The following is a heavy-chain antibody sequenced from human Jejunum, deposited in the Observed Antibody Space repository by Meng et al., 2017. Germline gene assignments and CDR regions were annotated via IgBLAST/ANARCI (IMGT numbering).Heavy chain of an antibody. J-gene: IGHJ4*02. CDR2: IHYSGRT. D-gene: IGHD1-26*01. Sequence: SETLSLTCTVSGGSISSYFWAWIRQSPGKGLEWIGHIHYSGRTNYNPSLKSRVTLSLDTSKNQFSLSLSSVTAADTAVYYCAKEVAYSGTLGYFDYWGQGKLVTVSS. CDR1: GGSISSYF. V-gene: IGHV4-59*01. CDR3: AKEVAYSGTLGYFDY.